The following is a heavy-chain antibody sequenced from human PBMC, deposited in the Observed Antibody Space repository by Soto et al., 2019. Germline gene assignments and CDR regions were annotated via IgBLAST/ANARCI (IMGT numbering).Heavy chain of an antibody. Sequence: ASVKVSCTASRYTLTGYFIHWLRQASGQVHERMGWINPNSGNTGYAQKFQGRVTMTRNTSISTDYMELSSLRSEDTAVYYCARVDIVVVPAAIRPPDYYYYYMDVWGKGTTVTVSS. J-gene: IGHJ6*03. CDR2: INPNSGNT. CDR1: RYTLTGYF. V-gene: IGHV1-8*02. D-gene: IGHD2-2*01. CDR3: ARVDIVVVPAAIRPPDYYYYYMDV.